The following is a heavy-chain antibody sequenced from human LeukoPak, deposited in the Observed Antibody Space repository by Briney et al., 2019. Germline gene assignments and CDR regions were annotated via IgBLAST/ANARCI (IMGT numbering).Heavy chain of an antibody. Sequence: GASVNVSCKVSGYTFTSYDIIWVRQATRHAREWMGWMNPNSGNTGYAQKFQGRVTMTRDTSISTAYLELTTLRSDDAAVYYCARGPTPYCSGDSCYSFLYFHPWGQGTLGTVSS. V-gene: IGHV1-8*01. CDR2: MNPNSGNT. J-gene: IGHJ1*01. CDR1: GYTFTSYD. D-gene: IGHD2-15*01. CDR3: ARGPTPYCSGDSCYSFLYFHP.